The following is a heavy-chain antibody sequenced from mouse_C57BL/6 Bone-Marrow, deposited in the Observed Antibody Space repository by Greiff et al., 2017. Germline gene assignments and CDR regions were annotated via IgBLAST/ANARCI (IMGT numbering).Heavy chain of an antibody. V-gene: IGHV1-15*01. CDR1: GYTFTDYE. J-gene: IGHJ2*01. Sequence: VQLQQSGAELVRPGASVTLSCKASGYTFTDYEMHWVKQTPVHGLEWIGAIDPETGGTAYNQKFKGKAILTADNSSSTAYMELRSLTSEDSAVYYCTRSPIYYDYDEGFYFDYWGQGTTLTVSS. CDR2: IDPETGGT. CDR3: TRSPIYYDYDEGFYFDY. D-gene: IGHD2-4*01.